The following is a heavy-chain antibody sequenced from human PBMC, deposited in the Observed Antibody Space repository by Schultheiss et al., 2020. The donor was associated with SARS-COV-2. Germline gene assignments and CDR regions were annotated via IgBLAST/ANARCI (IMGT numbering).Heavy chain of an antibody. CDR2: INPNSGGT. Sequence: ASVKVSCKASGYTFTGYYMHWVRQAPGQGLEWMGWINPNSGGTNYAQKFQGRVTITADESTSTAYMELSSLRSEDTAVYYCAREAPGYCSSTSCYYYYMDVWGKGTTVTVSS. J-gene: IGHJ6*03. CDR3: AREAPGYCSSTSCYYYYMDV. CDR1: GYTFTGYY. D-gene: IGHD2-2*01. V-gene: IGHV1-2*02.